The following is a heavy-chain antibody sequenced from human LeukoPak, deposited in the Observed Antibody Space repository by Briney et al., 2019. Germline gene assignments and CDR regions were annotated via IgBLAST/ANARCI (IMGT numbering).Heavy chain of an antibody. D-gene: IGHD4-17*01. J-gene: IGHJ4*02. V-gene: IGHV1-2*02. CDR1: GYTFTGYY. Sequence: ASLKVSCKASGYTFTGYYMHCVRQAPGHGLEWMGWINPNSGGTNYAQKFQGRVTMTRDTSISTAYMELSRLRSDYTAVYYWARGGVALLEGVTSVWGKGTLVNVSS. CDR3: ARGGVALLEGVTSV. CDR2: INPNSGGT.